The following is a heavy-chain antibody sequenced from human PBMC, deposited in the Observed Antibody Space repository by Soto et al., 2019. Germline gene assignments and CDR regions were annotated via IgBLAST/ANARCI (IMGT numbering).Heavy chain of an antibody. Sequence: WGSLRLSCAASGFTFSNAWMSWVRQAPGKGLEWVGRIKSKTDGGTTDYAAPVKGRFTISRDDSKNTLYLQMNSLKTEDTAVYYCTTGPIWNDALGYMDVWGKGTTVTVSS. D-gene: IGHD1-1*01. J-gene: IGHJ6*03. CDR3: TTGPIWNDALGYMDV. V-gene: IGHV3-15*01. CDR1: GFTFSNAW. CDR2: IKSKTDGGTT.